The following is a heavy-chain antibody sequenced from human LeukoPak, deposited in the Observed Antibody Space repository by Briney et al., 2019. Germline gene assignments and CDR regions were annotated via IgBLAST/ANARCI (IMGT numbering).Heavy chain of an antibody. CDR2: ISSNGGST. CDR1: GFTFSSYA. V-gene: IGHV3-64*01. CDR3: ARGADTGYSSDS. J-gene: IGHJ5*02. Sequence: GGSLRLSCAASGFTFSSYAMHWVRQAPGKGLEYVSAISSNGGSTYYANSVKGRFTISRDNAKNTLYLQMNSLRAEDTAVYYCARGADTGYSSDSWGQGTLVTVSS. D-gene: IGHD6-19*01.